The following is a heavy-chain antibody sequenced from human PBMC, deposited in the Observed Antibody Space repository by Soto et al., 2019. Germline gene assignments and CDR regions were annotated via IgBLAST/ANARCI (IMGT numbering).Heavy chain of an antibody. CDR3: AKLAGAPPVNKFLPGWRRSPESGGNIDY. J-gene: IGHJ4*02. V-gene: IGHV4-39*01. D-gene: IGHD3-10*01. CDR2: IYYSGST. Sequence: SETLSLTCTVSGGSISKSNYYWGWIRQPPGNRLEWIGSIYYSGSTSYNSSLKSRVTTSVDTSKNQFSLRLSSVTAADTAVYYCAKLAGAPPVNKFLPGWRRSPESGGNIDYWGQGSLVTVSS. CDR1: GGSISKSNYY.